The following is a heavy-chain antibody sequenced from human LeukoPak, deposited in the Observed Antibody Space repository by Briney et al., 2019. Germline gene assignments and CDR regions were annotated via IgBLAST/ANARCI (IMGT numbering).Heavy chain of an antibody. J-gene: IGHJ4*02. CDR3: GRDLER. V-gene: IGHV3-74*01. CDR1: GCTFSYYW. CDR2: INPDRSYT. Sequence: GGSLRLSCAACGCTFSYYWRYWVRQARGKGLEWVARINPDRSYTNYPDSVKRRFTISRDNAENTLFLQMNSLSAEAPAVYYCGRDLERWGPGTLVPVSA.